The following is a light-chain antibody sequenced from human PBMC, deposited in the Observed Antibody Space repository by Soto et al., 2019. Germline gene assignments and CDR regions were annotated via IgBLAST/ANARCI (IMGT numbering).Light chain of an antibody. CDR3: QQYGSSPRT. Sequence: EIVWTQSPGTLSLSPGERATLSCRASQSVSSSYLAWYQQKPGQAPSLLIYGASSRATGIPDRFSGSGSGTDFTLTISRLEPEDFAVYYCQQYGSSPRTFGQGTKVEIK. CDR2: GAS. CDR1: QSVSSSY. V-gene: IGKV3-20*01. J-gene: IGKJ1*01.